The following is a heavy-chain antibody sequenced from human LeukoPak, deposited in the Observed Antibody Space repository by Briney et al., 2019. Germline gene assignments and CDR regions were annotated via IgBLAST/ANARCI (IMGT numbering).Heavy chain of an antibody. CDR3: ATQADGYYSGPFDY. Sequence: GGSLRLSCAASGFTFSSYWMNWVRQAPGKGLEYVSSISDNAGSTYYADSVKGRFTISRDNSKNTLYLQMSSLRAEDTAVYYCATQADGYYSGPFDYWGQGTLVTVSS. V-gene: IGHV3-64D*06. J-gene: IGHJ4*02. D-gene: IGHD3-22*01. CDR2: ISDNAGST. CDR1: GFTFSSYW.